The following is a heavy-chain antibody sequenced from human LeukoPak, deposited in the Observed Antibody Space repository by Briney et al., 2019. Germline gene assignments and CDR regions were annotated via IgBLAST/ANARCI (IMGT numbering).Heavy chain of an antibody. V-gene: IGHV1-18*01. CDR3: ASFDRNRGSFDI. D-gene: IGHD1-14*01. CDR2: ISAYNGNT. J-gene: IGHJ3*02. Sequence: VASVKVSCKASGYTFTSYGISWVRQAPGQGLEWMGWISAYNGNTNYAQKLQGRVTMTTDTSTSTAYMELRSLRSDDTAVYYCASFDRNRGSFDIWGQGTMVTVSS. CDR1: GYTFTSYG.